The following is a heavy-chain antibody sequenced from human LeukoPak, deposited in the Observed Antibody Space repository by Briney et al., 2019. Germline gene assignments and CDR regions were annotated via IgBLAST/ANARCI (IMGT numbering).Heavy chain of an antibody. CDR2: IWYDGSNK. J-gene: IGHJ3*02. Sequence: GGSLRLSCAASGFTFSSYGMHWVRQAPGKGLEWVAVIWYDGSNKYYADSVKGRFTISRDNSKNTLYLQMNSLRAEDTAVYYCARQYSGAPDAFDIWGQGTMVTVSS. CDR3: ARQYSGAPDAFDI. CDR1: GFTFSSYG. D-gene: IGHD5-12*01. V-gene: IGHV3-33*01.